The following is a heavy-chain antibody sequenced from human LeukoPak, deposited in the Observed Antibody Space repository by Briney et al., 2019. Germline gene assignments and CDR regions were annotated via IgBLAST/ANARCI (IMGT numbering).Heavy chain of an antibody. Sequence: GGSLRLSCTVAGFTVSSTYMTWVRQAPEKGLEWVSIIYSGGNTYYADSVSGRFTVSRDNSKNTVYLQMNSLRADDTAVYYCARSHILGYWYFDLWGRGTLVTVSS. CDR2: IYSGGNT. V-gene: IGHV3-53*01. J-gene: IGHJ2*01. CDR3: ARSHILGYWYFDL. CDR1: GFTVSSTY. D-gene: IGHD1-26*01.